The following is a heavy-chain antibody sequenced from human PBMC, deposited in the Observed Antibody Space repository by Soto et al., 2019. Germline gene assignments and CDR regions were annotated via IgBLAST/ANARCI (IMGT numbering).Heavy chain of an antibody. CDR1: GFIFSNYG. CDR3: ARNRGDIRAEEEHIIGTQKKAPAWKLYNWFDP. CDR2: IRYDGSDK. V-gene: IGHV3-33*01. Sequence: QVQLVESGGGVVQPGRSLRLSCEASGFIFSNYGMHWVRQAPGKGLEWMASIRYDGSDKYYADSVKGRFTIFRENSKNRVFLQMNSLSLEDTAIYHCARNRGDIRAEEEHIIGTQKKAPAWKLYNWFDPWGQGTLVTVSS. D-gene: IGHD1-7*01. J-gene: IGHJ5*02.